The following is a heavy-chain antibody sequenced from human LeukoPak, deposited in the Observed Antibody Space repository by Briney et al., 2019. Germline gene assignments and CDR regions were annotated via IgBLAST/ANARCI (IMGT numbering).Heavy chain of an antibody. CDR3: AVLRGAVSTLDY. CDR2: IYSGGDT. Sequence: GGSLRLSCAASGFTVSSNYMGWVRQAPGKGLEWVSVIYSGGDTYYADSVKGRFTISRDNVKNSLSLQMNSLRAEDTAVYYCAVLRGAVSTLDYWGQGTLVTVSS. CDR1: GFTVSSNY. D-gene: IGHD1-26*01. V-gene: IGHV3-66*01. J-gene: IGHJ4*02.